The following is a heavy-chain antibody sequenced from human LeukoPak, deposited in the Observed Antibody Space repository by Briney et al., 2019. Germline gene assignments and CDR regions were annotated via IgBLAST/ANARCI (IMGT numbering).Heavy chain of an antibody. Sequence: PSETLSLTCIISNGSISDDYWSWLRQPPGKGLEWIGYIYYSGSTNYNPSLKSRVTISVDRSKNQFSLKLSSLTAADTAVYYCARSAAGHQYYFDYWGRGTLVTVSS. CDR2: IYYSGST. J-gene: IGHJ4*02. V-gene: IGHV4-59*01. CDR3: ARSAAGHQYYFDY. CDR1: NGSISDDY. D-gene: IGHD2-2*01.